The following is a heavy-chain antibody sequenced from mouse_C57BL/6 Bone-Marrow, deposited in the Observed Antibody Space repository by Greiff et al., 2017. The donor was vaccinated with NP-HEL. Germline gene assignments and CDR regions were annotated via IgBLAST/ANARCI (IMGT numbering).Heavy chain of an antibody. CDR3: ASYPFAY. Sequence: QVQLQQSGPELVKPGASVKISCKASGYAFSSSWMNWVKQRPGKGLEWIGRIYPGDGDTNYNGKFKGKATLTADKSSSTANMQLSSLTSEDSAVYFCASYPFAYWGQGTLVTVSA. J-gene: IGHJ3*01. CDR2: IYPGDGDT. V-gene: IGHV1-82*01. CDR1: GYAFSSSW.